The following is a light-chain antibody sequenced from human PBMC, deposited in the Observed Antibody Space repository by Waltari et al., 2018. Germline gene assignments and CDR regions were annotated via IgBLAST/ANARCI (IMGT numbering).Light chain of an antibody. Sequence: DIQMTQSPSTLSASVGDRVPISCRASQSVGSWLAWYQQKPGKAPKLLIYMVSSLESGVPSRFSGSGSETEFTLTISSLQPDDFATYSCQQYSSVSTFGQGTKLDI. CDR1: QSVGSW. J-gene: IGKJ2*01. CDR2: MVS. V-gene: IGKV1-5*03. CDR3: QQYSSVST.